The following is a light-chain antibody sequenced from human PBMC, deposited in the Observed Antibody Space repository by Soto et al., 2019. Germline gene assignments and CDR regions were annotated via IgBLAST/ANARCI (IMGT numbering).Light chain of an antibody. Sequence: EIVLTQSPGTVSLSPGERATLSCRASQSVSSSYLAWYQQKPGQAPRLLIYGASSRATGIPDRFSGSGSGTDFTLTISRLEPEDFAVYYCQQYGSSPRAFGQGTKVDSK. J-gene: IGKJ1*01. CDR2: GAS. V-gene: IGKV3-20*01. CDR3: QQYGSSPRA. CDR1: QSVSSSY.